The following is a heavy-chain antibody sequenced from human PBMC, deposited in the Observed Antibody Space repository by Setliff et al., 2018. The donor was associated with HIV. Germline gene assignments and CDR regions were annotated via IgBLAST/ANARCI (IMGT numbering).Heavy chain of an antibody. D-gene: IGHD6-6*01. CDR1: GGSINNDIYF. J-gene: IGHJ4*02. CDR3: ARSGSSSPYYFDY. Sequence: SETLSLTCTVSGGSINNDIYFWSWIRQYPGKGLEWIGYTYYSGSTYYNPSLKSRITISVDTSKNQFSLRLSSVTAADTAVYYCARSGSSSPYYFDYWGQGTLVTVSS. CDR2: TYYSGST. V-gene: IGHV4-31*03.